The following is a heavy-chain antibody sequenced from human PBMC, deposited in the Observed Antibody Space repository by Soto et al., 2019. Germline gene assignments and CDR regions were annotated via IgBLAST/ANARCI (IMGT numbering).Heavy chain of an antibody. Sequence: QVQLVESGGGLVKPGGSLRLSCAASGFTFSDYYMSWICQAPGKGLEWVSYISSSSSYTNYADSVKGRFTISRDNAKNSLYLQTNSLRAEDTAVYYCARANCSSTSCYADAFDYWGQGTLVTVSS. CDR3: ARANCSSTSCYADAFDY. CDR1: GFTFSDYY. D-gene: IGHD2-2*01. V-gene: IGHV3-11*05. J-gene: IGHJ4*02. CDR2: ISSSSSYT.